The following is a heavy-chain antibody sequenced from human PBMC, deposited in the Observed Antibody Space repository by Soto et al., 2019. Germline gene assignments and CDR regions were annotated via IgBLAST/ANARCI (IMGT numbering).Heavy chain of an antibody. V-gene: IGHV4-31*11. J-gene: IGHJ4*02. CDR3: ASGVSYRYFDF. D-gene: IGHD1-26*01. Sequence: QVQLQESGPGLVKASQTLSLTCAVSGASLRRGGYYWSWIRQRPGKGPEWIGNIYYSGSTDYNPSPKRRVKISLDTSQNQFSLRLNSMTASDTAVYFCASGVSYRYFDFWGQGTLVT. CDR1: GASLRRGGYY. CDR2: IYYSGST.